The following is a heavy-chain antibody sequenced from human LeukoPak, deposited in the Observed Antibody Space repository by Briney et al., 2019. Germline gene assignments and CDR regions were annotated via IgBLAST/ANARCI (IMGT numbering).Heavy chain of an antibody. V-gene: IGHV1-2*02. CDR1: GYTFIGHY. D-gene: IGHD3-10*01. CDR2: INPNGGGT. CDR3: ARVYGSGSPDY. J-gene: IGHJ4*02. Sequence: ASVKVSCKASGYTFIGHYIHWLRQAPGQGLEWMGWINPNGGGTIYAQGFQGRVTMTRNLSISTVYMELRRLTSGDTAMYYCARVYGSGSPDYWDQGTLVTVSS.